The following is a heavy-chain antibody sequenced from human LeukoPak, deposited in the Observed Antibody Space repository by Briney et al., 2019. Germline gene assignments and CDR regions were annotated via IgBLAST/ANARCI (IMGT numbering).Heavy chain of an antibody. CDR2: IYYSGST. V-gene: IGHV4-39*07. Sequence: SETLSLTCTVSGGSISSSSYYWGWIRQPPGKGPEWIGSIYYSGSTYYNPSLKSRVTISVDTSKNQFSLKLSSVTAADTAVYYCARVSTDNWNDHTPYYFDYWGQGTLVTVSS. J-gene: IGHJ4*02. CDR3: ARVSTDNWNDHTPYYFDY. CDR1: GGSISSSSYY. D-gene: IGHD1-20*01.